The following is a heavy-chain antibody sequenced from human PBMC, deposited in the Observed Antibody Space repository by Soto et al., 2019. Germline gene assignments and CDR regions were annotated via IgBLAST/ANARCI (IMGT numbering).Heavy chain of an antibody. CDR3: ATSYGNAWYTY. J-gene: IGHJ4*02. V-gene: IGHV3-30*03. D-gene: IGHD6-13*01. Sequence: GGSLRLSCVASGFTFNTYGIHWVRQAPGKGLEWVAAISNDGSSGYYVDSVKGRFTTSRDNSKNTVYLQMNSLRAEDTAVYYCATSYGNAWYTYWGQGTQVTVSS. CDR2: ISNDGSSG. CDR1: GFTFNTYG.